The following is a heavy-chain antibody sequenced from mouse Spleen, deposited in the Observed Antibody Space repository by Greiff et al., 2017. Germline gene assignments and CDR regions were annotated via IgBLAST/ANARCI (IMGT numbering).Heavy chain of an antibody. D-gene: IGHD1-1*01. CDR3: ARDYYGREYFDY. Sequence: QVQLQQSGAELVKPGASVKISCKASGYAFSSYWMNWVKQRPGKGLEWIGQIYPGDGDTNYNGKFKGKATLTADKSSSTAYMQLSSLTSEDSAVYFCARDYYGREYFDYWGQGTTLTVSS. CDR1: GYAFSSYW. V-gene: IGHV1-80*01. CDR2: IYPGDGDT. J-gene: IGHJ2*01.